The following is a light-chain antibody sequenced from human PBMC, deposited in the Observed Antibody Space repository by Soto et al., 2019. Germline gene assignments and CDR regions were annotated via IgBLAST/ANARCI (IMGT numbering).Light chain of an antibody. CDR2: EVS. CDR1: SSDVGGYNY. J-gene: IGLJ3*02. V-gene: IGLV2-14*01. CDR3: TSYTSSSTWV. Sequence: QSALTQPAYVSGSPGQSITISCPGTSSDVGGYNYVSWHQQHPGKAPKLMIYEVSNRPSGVSNRFSGSKSGNTASLTISGLQAEDEADYYCTSYTSSSTWVFGGGTKVTVL.